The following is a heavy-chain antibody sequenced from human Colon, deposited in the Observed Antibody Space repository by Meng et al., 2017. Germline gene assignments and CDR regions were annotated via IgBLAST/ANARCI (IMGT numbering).Heavy chain of an antibody. CDR2: IYSGGST. CDR1: GFTVSSNY. CDR3: ARDCVVRGVCAFDI. D-gene: IGHD3-10*01. J-gene: IGHJ3*02. V-gene: IGHV3-66*02. Sequence: GGSLRLSCAASGFTVSSNYMSWVRQAPGKGLEWVSVIYSGGSTYYADSGKGRSTISRDNSKNTLYLQMNSLRAEDTAVYYCARDCVVRGVCAFDIWGQGTMVTVSS.